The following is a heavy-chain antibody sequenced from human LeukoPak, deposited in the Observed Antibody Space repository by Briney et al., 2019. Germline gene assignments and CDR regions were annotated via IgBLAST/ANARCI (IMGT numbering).Heavy chain of an antibody. V-gene: IGHV3-23*01. D-gene: IGHD5-18*01. CDR3: AKDLSYGSNWFDP. CDR1: GFMFNNYA. CDR2: LTGSGSST. Sequence: SGGSLRLSCAASGFMFNNYAMHWVRQAPGKGLEWVSSLTGSGSSTSYADSVKGRFTISRDNSKSTLFLQMNSLRAEDTAVYYCAKDLSYGSNWFDPWGQGTLVTVSS. J-gene: IGHJ5*02.